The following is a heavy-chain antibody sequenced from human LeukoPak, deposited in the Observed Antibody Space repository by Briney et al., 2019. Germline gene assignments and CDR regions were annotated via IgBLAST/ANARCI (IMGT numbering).Heavy chain of an antibody. J-gene: IGHJ3*02. CDR1: GFTFRSYW. D-gene: IGHD4-17*01. CDR3: ARGDPTVTTTGSGGLDI. Sequence: GGSLRLSCAASGFTFRSYWMHWVRLPPGKGLVWVSRIKSDGSSTSYADFVKGRFTIPRDNAKNTLYLQMNSLRAEDTAVYYCARGDPTVTTTGSGGLDIWGQGTMVTVSS. V-gene: IGHV3-74*01. CDR2: IKSDGSST.